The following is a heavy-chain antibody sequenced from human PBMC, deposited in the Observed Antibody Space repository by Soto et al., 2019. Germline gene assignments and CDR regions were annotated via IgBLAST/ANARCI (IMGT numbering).Heavy chain of an antibody. J-gene: IGHJ6*02. Sequence: PGGSLRLSCAASGFTFSSYAMKWVRQAPGKGLEWVSLIGESGTPTYYADSVKGRFTISRDNSGNTLFLEMYSLRAEDTAVYYCARYIPGVRYYGMDVWGQGTKVTVS. D-gene: IGHD2-2*01. CDR1: GFTFSSYA. CDR2: IGESGTPT. CDR3: ARYIPGVRYYGMDV. V-gene: IGHV3-23*01.